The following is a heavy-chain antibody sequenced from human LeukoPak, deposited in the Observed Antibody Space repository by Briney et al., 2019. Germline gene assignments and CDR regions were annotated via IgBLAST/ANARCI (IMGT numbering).Heavy chain of an antibody. CDR1: GFTFSSYA. D-gene: IGHD3-9*01. CDR2: ISYDGSNK. J-gene: IGHJ4*02. Sequence: GGSLRLSCAASGFTFSSYAMHWVRQAPGKGLEWVAVISYDGSNKYYADSVKGRFTISRDNSKNTLYLQMNSLRAEDTAVYYCASSDILTGCDYWGQGTLVTVSS. V-gene: IGHV3-30-3*01. CDR3: ASSDILTGCDY.